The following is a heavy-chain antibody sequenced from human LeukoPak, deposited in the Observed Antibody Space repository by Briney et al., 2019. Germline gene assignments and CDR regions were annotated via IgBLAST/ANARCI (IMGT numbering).Heavy chain of an antibody. J-gene: IGHJ4*02. CDR1: GFTVRSNY. CDR2: ISGSGDRT. Sequence: PGGSLRLSCAASGFTVRSNYMSWVRQAPGKGLEWLSTISGSGDRTYFPDSVKGRFTISRDNSRNTLYLEVNSLRAEDTAVYYCAKDRLGATLYFDSWGQGTLVTVSS. CDR3: AKDRLGATLYFDS. V-gene: IGHV3-23*01. D-gene: IGHD4-11*01.